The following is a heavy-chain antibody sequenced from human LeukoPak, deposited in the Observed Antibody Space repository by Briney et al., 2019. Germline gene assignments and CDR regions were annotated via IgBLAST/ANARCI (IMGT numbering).Heavy chain of an antibody. CDR1: GGSISSRSHY. CDR3: ARHAVVTAKGAFDI. D-gene: IGHD2-21*02. J-gene: IGHJ3*02. Sequence: KSSQTLSLTCTVSGGSISSRSHYWSWIRQPAGKGLEWIGRIDSSGSTNYNPSLKSRVTISVDTSKNQFSLKLSSVTAADTAVYYCARHAVVTAKGAFDIWGQGTMVTVSS. CDR2: IDSSGST. V-gene: IGHV4-61*02.